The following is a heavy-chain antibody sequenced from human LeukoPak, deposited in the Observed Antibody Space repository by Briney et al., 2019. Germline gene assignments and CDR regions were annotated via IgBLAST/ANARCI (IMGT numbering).Heavy chain of an antibody. J-gene: IGHJ5*02. V-gene: IGHV5-51*01. CDR3: ARHVTTVATSWFDP. CDR1: GYSFTNYW. D-gene: IGHD5-12*01. Sequence: LGESLKISCKGCGYSFTNYWIGWVRQMPGKGLEWMGFIYPGESNIRYSPSFQGQVTISADRSITTAYLQWSILKASDTAMYCCARHVTTVATSWFDPCGQGTLVTVSS. CDR2: IYPGESNI.